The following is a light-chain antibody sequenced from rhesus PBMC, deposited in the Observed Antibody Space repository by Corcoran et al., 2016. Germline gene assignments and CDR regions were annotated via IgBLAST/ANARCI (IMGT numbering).Light chain of an antibody. J-gene: IGKJ4*01. CDR3: QTYDDLPLT. Sequence: DIQMTQSPSSLSASVGDKVTITCHASQGISSRLDWYQQKPGKAPQPLSYTASSLQSGVPSRFSGSGAGTDYTLTISSLQPENFATYYCQTYDDLPLTFGGGTKVELK. V-gene: IGKV1-19*01. CDR2: TAS. CDR1: QGISSR.